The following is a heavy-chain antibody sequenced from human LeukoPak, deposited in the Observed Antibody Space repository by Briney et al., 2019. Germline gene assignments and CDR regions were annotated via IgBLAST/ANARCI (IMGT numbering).Heavy chain of an antibody. J-gene: IGHJ1*01. CDR3: ARDRVYGDYKPEYFQH. Sequence: PGGSLRLSCAASGFTFSSSALSWVRQAPGKGLEWVSTISVSGVGTYYADSVKGRFTISRDTSKNTLYLQMNSLRAEDTAVYYCARDRVYGDYKPEYFQHWGQGTLVTVSS. V-gene: IGHV3-23*01. D-gene: IGHD4-17*01. CDR2: ISVSGVGT. CDR1: GFTFSSSA.